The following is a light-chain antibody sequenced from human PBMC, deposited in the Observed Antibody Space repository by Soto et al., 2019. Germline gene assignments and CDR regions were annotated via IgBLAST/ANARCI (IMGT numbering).Light chain of an antibody. V-gene: IGLV2-14*01. CDR1: SSDVGGYNY. Sequence: QSALTQPASVSGSPGQSITISCTGTSSDVGGYNYVSWYQQHPGKAPKLMIYEVSNRPSGVSNRFSGSKSGNTASLTISGLQAEDEADYYCSSYTSSSTIVFGTGTNLTVL. CDR3: SSYTSSSTIV. J-gene: IGLJ1*01. CDR2: EVS.